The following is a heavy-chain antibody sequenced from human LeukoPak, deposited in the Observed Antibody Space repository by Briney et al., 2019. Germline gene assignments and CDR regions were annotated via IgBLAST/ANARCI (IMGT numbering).Heavy chain of an antibody. J-gene: IGHJ4*02. CDR1: GGSISSYY. CDR3: ASGPYSSSYFAS. CDR2: ISGGGEHT. D-gene: IGHD6-13*01. Sequence: ETLSLTCTVSGGSISSYYWSWIRQPPGKGLEWVADISGGGEHTFYADSVKGRFTISRDNSKDTLHLQMSILRPEDTALYYCASGPYSSSYFASWGQGTMVTVSS. V-gene: IGHV3-23*01.